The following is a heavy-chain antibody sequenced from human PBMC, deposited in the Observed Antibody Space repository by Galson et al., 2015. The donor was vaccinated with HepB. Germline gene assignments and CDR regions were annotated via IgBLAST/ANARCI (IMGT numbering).Heavy chain of an antibody. J-gene: IGHJ5*01. D-gene: IGHD3-10*01. V-gene: IGHV3-30*18. CDR1: GFTFSNYG. CDR3: AKGGVQFDP. Sequence: SLRLSCAASGFTFSNYGMHWVRQAPGKGLEWVAFISYDGNNKYYTDSVKGRFTISRDSFKNVYLQMNSLRAEDTAMYYCAKGGVQFDPWGQGTLVTVSS. CDR2: ISYDGNNK.